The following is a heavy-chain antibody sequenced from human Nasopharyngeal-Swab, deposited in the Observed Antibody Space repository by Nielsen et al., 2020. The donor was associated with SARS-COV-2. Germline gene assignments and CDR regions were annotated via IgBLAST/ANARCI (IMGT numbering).Heavy chain of an antibody. D-gene: IGHD6-13*01. Sequence: SEILSLTCAVYGGSFSGYYWSWIRQPPGKGLEWIGEINHSGSTNYNPSLKSRVTISVDTSKNQFSLKLSSVTAADTAVYYCARWSRYSSSWYRFDYWGQGTLVTVSS. V-gene: IGHV4-34*01. CDR1: GGSFSGYY. CDR2: INHSGST. CDR3: ARWSRYSSSWYRFDY. J-gene: IGHJ4*02.